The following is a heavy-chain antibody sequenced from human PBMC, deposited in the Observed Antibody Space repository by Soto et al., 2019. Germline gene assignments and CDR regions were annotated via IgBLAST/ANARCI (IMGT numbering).Heavy chain of an antibody. J-gene: IGHJ5*02. CDR2: INHSGST. V-gene: IGHV4-34*01. Sequence: SETLSLTCAVYGGSFSGYYWSWIRQPPGKGLEWIGEINHSGSTNYNPSLKSRVTISVYTSKNQFSLKLSSVTAADTAVYYCIAAAGPWDWFGPWGQGTLVTVSS. CDR3: IAAAGPWDWFGP. CDR1: GGSFSGYY. D-gene: IGHD6-13*01.